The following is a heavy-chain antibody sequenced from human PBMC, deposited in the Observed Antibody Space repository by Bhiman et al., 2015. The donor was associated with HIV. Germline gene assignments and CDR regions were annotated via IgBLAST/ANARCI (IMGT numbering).Heavy chain of an antibody. CDR1: RFTFSTYA. CDR3: ARGGVEYSSSWYNP. J-gene: IGHJ5*02. D-gene: IGHD6-13*01. Sequence: QVQLVESGGGVVQPGRSLRLSCAASRFTFSTYAMHWVRQAPGKGLEWVALISYDGTYKYYADSAKGRFTISRDNSKNTLYLHMNSLRPEDTAVYYCARGGVEYSSSWYNPWGQGTLVTVSS. CDR2: ISYDGTYK. V-gene: IGHV3-30*04.